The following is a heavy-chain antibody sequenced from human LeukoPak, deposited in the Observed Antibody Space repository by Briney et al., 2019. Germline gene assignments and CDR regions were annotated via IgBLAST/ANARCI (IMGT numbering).Heavy chain of an antibody. Sequence: SEALSLTCTVSGGSISSYYWSWIRQPAGKGLEWIGRIYTSGSTNYNPSLKCRVTMSVDTSKNQFSLKLSSVTAADTAVYYCAREDSEKYYYYGMDVWGQGTTVTVSS. J-gene: IGHJ6*02. CDR2: IYTSGST. CDR3: AREDSEKYYYYGMDV. V-gene: IGHV4-4*07. D-gene: IGHD3/OR15-3a*01. CDR1: GGSISSYY.